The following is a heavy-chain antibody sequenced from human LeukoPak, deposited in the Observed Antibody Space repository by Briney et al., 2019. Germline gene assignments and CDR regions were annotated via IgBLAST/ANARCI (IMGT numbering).Heavy chain of an antibody. Sequence: ASVKVSCKASGYTFTGYYMHWVRQAPGQGLEWMGWINPNSGGTNYAQKFQGRVTMTRDTSISTAYMELSRLRSDDTAVYYCARDLPSGNMAAAGYNKFDPWGQGTLVTVSS. J-gene: IGHJ5*02. CDR1: GYTFTGYY. D-gene: IGHD6-13*01. CDR3: ARDLPSGNMAAAGYNKFDP. CDR2: INPNSGGT. V-gene: IGHV1-2*02.